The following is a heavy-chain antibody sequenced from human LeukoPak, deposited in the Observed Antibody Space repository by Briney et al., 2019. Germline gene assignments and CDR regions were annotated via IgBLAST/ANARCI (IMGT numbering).Heavy chain of an antibody. CDR1: GYTFTSYY. Sequence: ASVKVSCKASGYTFTSYYMHWVRQAPGQGLEWMGIINPSGGSTSYAQKFQGRVTMTRDTSTSTVYMELSSLRSEDTAVYYCARERLTTEDYGGNPPDYWGQGTLVTVSS. V-gene: IGHV1-46*01. J-gene: IGHJ4*02. D-gene: IGHD4-23*01. CDR3: ARERLTTEDYGGNPPDY. CDR2: INPSGGST.